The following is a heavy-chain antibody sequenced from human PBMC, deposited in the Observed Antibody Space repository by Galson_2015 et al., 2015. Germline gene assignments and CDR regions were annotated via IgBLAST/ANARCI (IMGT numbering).Heavy chain of an antibody. CDR1: GFTFSSYG. CDR3: AKEKTGYSRPFDY. CDR2: ISYDGSNK. J-gene: IGHJ4*02. D-gene: IGHD6-13*01. V-gene: IGHV3-30*18. Sequence: SLRLSCAASGFTFSSYGMHWVRQAPGKGLEWVAVISYDGSNKYYADSVKGRFTISGDNSKNTLYLQMNSLRAEDTAVYYCAKEKTGYSRPFDYWGQGTLVTVSS.